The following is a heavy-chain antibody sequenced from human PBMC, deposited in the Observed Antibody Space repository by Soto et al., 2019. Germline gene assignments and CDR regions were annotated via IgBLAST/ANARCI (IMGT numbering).Heavy chain of an antibody. CDR2: INAGNGNT. V-gene: IGHV1-3*01. CDR1: GYTFTNFA. CDR3: AREKARRFLGYGMDV. J-gene: IGHJ6*02. Sequence: ASVKVSCKASGYTFTNFAMHWVRQAPGQRLEWMGWINAGNGNTKYSQKFEGRVTITADESTSTAYMELSSLRSDDTAVYYCAREKARRFLGYGMDVWGQGTTVTVSS. D-gene: IGHD3-3*01.